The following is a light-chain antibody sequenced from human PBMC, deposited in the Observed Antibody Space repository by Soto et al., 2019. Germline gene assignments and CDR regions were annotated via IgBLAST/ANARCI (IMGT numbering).Light chain of an antibody. Sequence: EIVLTQSPCTLSLSPGERATLSCRASQTVSASQLAWYQQKPGQAPRLLIYDVSTRATGVPARFSGSGSGTEFTLTISSPQSEDFAVYYCQQYNNWPPTFGQGTKVDIK. CDR2: DVS. CDR3: QQYNNWPPT. J-gene: IGKJ1*01. CDR1: QTVSASQ. V-gene: IGKV3-15*01.